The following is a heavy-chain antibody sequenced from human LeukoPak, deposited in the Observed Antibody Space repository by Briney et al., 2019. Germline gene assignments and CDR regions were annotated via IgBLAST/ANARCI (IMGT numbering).Heavy chain of an antibody. J-gene: IGHJ4*02. Sequence: GRSLRLSCAASGFTFSSYAMSRVRQAPGKGQEWVSAISGSGGSTYYADAVKGRFTISRDNSKNTLYLQMNSLRAEDTAVYYCAKVTYYYDSSGYYYLYFDYWGQGTLVTVSS. CDR2: ISGSGGST. V-gene: IGHV3-23*01. CDR3: AKVTYYYDSSGYYYLYFDY. D-gene: IGHD3-22*01. CDR1: GFTFSSYA.